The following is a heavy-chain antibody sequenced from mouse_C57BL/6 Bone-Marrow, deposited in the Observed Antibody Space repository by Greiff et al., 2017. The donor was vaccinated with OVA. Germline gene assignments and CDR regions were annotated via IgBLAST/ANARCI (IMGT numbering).Heavy chain of an antibody. J-gene: IGHJ4*01. CDR1: GYTFTSYW. CDR2: IDPSDSYT. Sequence: QVQLQQSGAELVMPGASVKLSCKASGYTFTSYWMHWVKQRPGQGLEWIGEIDPSDSYTNYNQKFKGKSTLTVDKSSSTAYMQLSSLTSEDSAVYYCARARDPKGYYAMDYWGQGTSVTVSS. CDR3: ARARDPKGYYAMDY. V-gene: IGHV1-69*01. D-gene: IGHD3-3*01.